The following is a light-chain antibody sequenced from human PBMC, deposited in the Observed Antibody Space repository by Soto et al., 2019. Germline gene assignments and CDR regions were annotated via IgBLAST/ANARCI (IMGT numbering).Light chain of an antibody. J-gene: IGKJ3*01. CDR2: AAS. Sequence: DIQMTQSPSSLSASVGDRVTITCRASQGISNYLAWYQQKPGKVPKLLLYAASTLQSGVPSRFSGSGSGTDFTLTISGLPPEDVATYYWQKYNSAPRTFGPGTKVDIK. CDR3: QKYNSAPRT. CDR1: QGISNY. V-gene: IGKV1-27*01.